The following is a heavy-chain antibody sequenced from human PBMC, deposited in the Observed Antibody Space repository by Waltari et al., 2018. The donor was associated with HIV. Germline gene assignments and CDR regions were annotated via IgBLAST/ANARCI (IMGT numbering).Heavy chain of an antibody. V-gene: IGHV3-9*01. Sequence: EVQLVESGGCLVQPGRSLRPSCAASGFTFDDFAMHWVRQAPGKGLEWVSGIRWNSGTIGYADSVKCRFTISRDNAKNSLYLQMNSLRAEDTALYYCAKDKRSGYGGNSVWYFDLWGRGTLVTVSS. CDR2: IRWNSGTI. CDR1: GFTFDDFA. J-gene: IGHJ2*01. CDR3: AKDKRSGYGGNSVWYFDL. D-gene: IGHD4-17*01.